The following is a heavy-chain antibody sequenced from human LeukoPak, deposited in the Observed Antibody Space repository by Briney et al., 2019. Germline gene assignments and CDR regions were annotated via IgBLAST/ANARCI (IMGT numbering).Heavy chain of an antibody. J-gene: IGHJ4*02. CDR1: GFTFSSYA. D-gene: IGHD3-22*01. CDR2: ISGSGGST. Sequence: GGSLRLSCAASGFTFSSYAMSWVRQAPGRGLEWVSAISGSGGSTYYADSVKGRFTISRDNSKNTLYLQMNSLRAEDTAVSYCAEDPTTYYYDSSGPYFDYWGQGTLVTVSS. CDR3: AEDPTTYYYDSSGPYFDY. V-gene: IGHV3-23*01.